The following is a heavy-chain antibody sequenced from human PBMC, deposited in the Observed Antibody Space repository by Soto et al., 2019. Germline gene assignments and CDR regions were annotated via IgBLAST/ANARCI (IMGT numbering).Heavy chain of an antibody. CDR2: ISSSSSTI. D-gene: IGHD3-10*01. J-gene: IGHJ4*02. CDR3: ARANYYGSPGDFDY. Sequence: EVQLVESGGGLVQPGGSLRLSCAASGFTFSSYSMNWCRQAPGKGLEWVSYISSSSSTIYYADSVKGRFTISRDNANNSLYLQMNNLRAEDTAVYYCARANYYGSPGDFDYWGQGTLVTVSS. V-gene: IGHV3-48*01. CDR1: GFTFSSYS.